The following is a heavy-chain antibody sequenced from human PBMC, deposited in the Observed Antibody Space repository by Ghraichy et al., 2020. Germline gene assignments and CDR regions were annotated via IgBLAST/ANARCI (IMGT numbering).Heavy chain of an antibody. V-gene: IGHV3-15*01. Sequence: GGSLRLSCAASGFTFSNAWVSWVRQAPGKGLQWVCRIRTKSDCGTTDYAAPVKCRFTISRADSKNTLHLQMNSLKTEDTAGYYCTRECSGYSYGYKGAFDMWGQGTMVTVSS. CDR3: TRECSGYSYGYKGAFDM. CDR2: IRTKSDCGTT. D-gene: IGHD5-18*01. CDR1: GFTFSNAW. J-gene: IGHJ3*02.